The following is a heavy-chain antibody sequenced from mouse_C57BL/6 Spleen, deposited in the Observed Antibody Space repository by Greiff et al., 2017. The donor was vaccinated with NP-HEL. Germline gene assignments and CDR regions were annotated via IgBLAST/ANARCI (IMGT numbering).Heavy chain of an antibody. J-gene: IGHJ3*01. V-gene: IGHV1-61*01. Sequence: VQLQQPGAELVRPGSSVKLSCKASGYTFTSYWMDWVQQRPGQGLEWIGNLYSSASATHYLHKFKGKAIFTVDKSSSIAYMQLSSLTSEDAAVYYCARGYYGSSYGWFAYWGQGTLVTVSA. CDR3: ARGYYGSSYGWFAY. CDR2: LYSSASAT. D-gene: IGHD1-1*01. CDR1: GYTFTSYW.